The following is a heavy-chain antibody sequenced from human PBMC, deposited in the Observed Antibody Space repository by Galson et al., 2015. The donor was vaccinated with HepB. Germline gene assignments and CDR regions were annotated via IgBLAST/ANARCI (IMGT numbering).Heavy chain of an antibody. D-gene: IGHD3-22*01. Sequence: SVKVSCKASGYTLTCYYLHWVRQAPGQGLEWIGWMNPNSGATKYAQKFQGWVSMTRDTSISTAYMEMSRLRSDDTAVYFCARGAPLPYFYETSAYAPFDDWGQGTLVTVPP. J-gene: IGHJ4*02. CDR1: GYTLTCYY. V-gene: IGHV1-2*04. CDR2: MNPNSGAT. CDR3: ARGAPLPYFYETSAYAPFDD.